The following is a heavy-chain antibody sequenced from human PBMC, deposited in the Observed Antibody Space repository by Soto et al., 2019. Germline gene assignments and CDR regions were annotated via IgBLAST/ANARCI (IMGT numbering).Heavy chain of an antibody. CDR1: GFTFSSYS. D-gene: IGHD6-13*01. CDR2: ISSSSSTI. CDR3: ARGSSGSWYSYYYYGMDV. J-gene: IGHJ6*02. Sequence: GGSLRLSCAASGFTFSSYSMNWVRQAPGKGLEWVSYISSSSSTIYYTDSVKGRFTISRDNAKNSLYLQMNSLRDEDTAVYYCARGSSGSWYSYYYYGMDVRGQGTTVTVSS. V-gene: IGHV3-48*02.